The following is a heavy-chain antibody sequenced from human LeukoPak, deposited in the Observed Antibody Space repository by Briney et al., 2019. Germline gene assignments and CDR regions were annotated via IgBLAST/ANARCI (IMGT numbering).Heavy chain of an antibody. D-gene: IGHD6-13*01. CDR3: ARRQQQLLSNWFDP. Sequence: SETLSLTCTVSGGSISSSSYYWGWMRQPPGKGLEWIGSIYYSANTYYTPSLKSRVTISVHTSKNKSSLTLSSVPAADPAVYYCARRQQQLLSNWFDPSGQGTLVTVSS. CDR2: IYYSANT. V-gene: IGHV4-39*01. J-gene: IGHJ5*02. CDR1: GGSISSSSYY.